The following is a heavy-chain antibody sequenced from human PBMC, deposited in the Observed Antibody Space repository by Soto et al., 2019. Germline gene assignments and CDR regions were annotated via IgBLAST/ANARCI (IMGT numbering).Heavy chain of an antibody. Sequence: QVQLQQWGAGLLKPSETLSLTCAVYGGSFSGYYWTWIRQPPGTGLEWIGEINHSGSTNYNPSLKSRVTTSVHTSKNQFSLKLTSVTAADTAVYYCARDKITGLFDYWGQGTLVTVSS. V-gene: IGHV4-34*01. CDR1: GGSFSGYY. CDR2: INHSGST. CDR3: ARDKITGLFDY. J-gene: IGHJ4*02. D-gene: IGHD2-8*02.